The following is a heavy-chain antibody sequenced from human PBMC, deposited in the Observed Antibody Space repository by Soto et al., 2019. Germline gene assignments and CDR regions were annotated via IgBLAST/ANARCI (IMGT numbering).Heavy chain of an antibody. D-gene: IGHD3-10*01. CDR2: ISGSGGST. CDR3: AKVLNLLWLGEFLFDP. Sequence: GGSLRLSCAASGFTFSSYAMSWVRQAPGRGLEWVSAISGSGGSTYYAGSVKGRFTISRDNSKNTLYLQMNSLRAEDTAVYYCAKVLNLLWLGEFLFDPWGQGTLVTVSS. J-gene: IGHJ5*02. CDR1: GFTFSSYA. V-gene: IGHV3-23*01.